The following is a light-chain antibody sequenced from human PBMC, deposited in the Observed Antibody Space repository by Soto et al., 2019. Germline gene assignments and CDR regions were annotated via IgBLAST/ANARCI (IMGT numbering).Light chain of an antibody. V-gene: IGLV1-44*01. Sequence: QAVVTQPPSASGIPGQRVTISCSGSSSNIGSNTVNWYQQLPGTAPKLLIYSNNQRPSGVPDRFSGSKSGTSASLAISGLQSEDEADYYCAAWDDSLNGAVFGGGTQLTVL. J-gene: IGLJ7*01. CDR1: SSNIGSNT. CDR3: AAWDDSLNGAV. CDR2: SNN.